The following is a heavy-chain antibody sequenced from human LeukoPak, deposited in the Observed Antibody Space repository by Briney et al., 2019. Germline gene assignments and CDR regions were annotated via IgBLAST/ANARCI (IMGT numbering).Heavy chain of an antibody. J-gene: IGHJ4*02. D-gene: IGHD4-17*01. CDR3: AKDLTTVVTMYYFDY. V-gene: IGHV3-30*02. CDR1: GFTFSDYY. CDR2: IRYDGSDK. Sequence: GGSLRLSCVASGFTFSDYYMTWVRQAPGKGLEWVAFIRYDGSDKYYADSVKGRFTISRDNSKNTLYLQMNSLRADDTAVYYCAKDLTTVVTMYYFDYWGQGTLVTVSS.